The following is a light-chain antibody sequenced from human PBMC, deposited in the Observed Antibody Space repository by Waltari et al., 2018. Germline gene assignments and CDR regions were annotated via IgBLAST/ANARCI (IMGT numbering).Light chain of an antibody. CDR1: GGHTHYA. V-gene: IGLV4-69*01. CDR2: VNSDGSH. Sequence: QLVVTQSPSASASLGASVKLTCTLSGGHTHYAITWHQQQPQKGPRFLMKVNSDGSHNKGDGFPDRFSGSSSGAERYLTISRLQSEDEADYHCQTWDTGIRVFGGGTKLIVL. J-gene: IGLJ3*02. CDR3: QTWDTGIRV.